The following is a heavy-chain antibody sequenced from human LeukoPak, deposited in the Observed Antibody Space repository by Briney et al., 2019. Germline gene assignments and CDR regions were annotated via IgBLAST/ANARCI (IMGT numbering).Heavy chain of an antibody. Sequence: GGSLRLSCAASGFTFSSYSMNWVRQAPGKGLEWVSYISSSSSYIYYADSVKGRFTISRDNAKNSLYLQMNSLRAEDTAVYYCASAADGDYLPVGNAFDIWGQGTMVTVSS. D-gene: IGHD4-17*01. CDR3: ASAADGDYLPVGNAFDI. V-gene: IGHV3-21*05. CDR1: GFTFSSYS. CDR2: ISSSSSYI. J-gene: IGHJ3*02.